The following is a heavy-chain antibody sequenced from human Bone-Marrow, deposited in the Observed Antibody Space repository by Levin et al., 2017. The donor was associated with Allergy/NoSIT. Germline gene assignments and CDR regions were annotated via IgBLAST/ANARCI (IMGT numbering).Heavy chain of an antibody. Sequence: GESLKISCSASGFSFRNHGLQWVRQGLGKGLEWLAVIWYDGSNKYYADSVKGRFTISRDNSRNTLYLQMDSLRVEDTAVYYCARESRDSSYASWLDPWGQGALVTVSS. V-gene: IGHV3-33*01. CDR2: IWYDGSNK. CDR1: GFSFRNHG. CDR3: ARESRDSSYASWLDP. D-gene: IGHD3-16*01. J-gene: IGHJ5*02.